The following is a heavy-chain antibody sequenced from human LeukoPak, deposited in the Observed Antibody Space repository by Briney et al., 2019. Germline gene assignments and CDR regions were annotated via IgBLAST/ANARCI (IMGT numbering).Heavy chain of an antibody. V-gene: IGHV1-24*01. D-gene: IGHD4/OR15-4a*01. J-gene: IGHJ6*03. CDR2: FDPDDGGA. CDR1: GYTLTELS. CDR3: ATADYRAAYYMDV. Sequence: ASVKVSCKVSGYTLTELSMHWVRQAPGKGLEWMGGFDPDDGGAIYAQRFQGRVTMTEDTSTDTAYMELSSLRFDDKAMDYCATADYRAAYYMDVWGKGNTVTVSS.